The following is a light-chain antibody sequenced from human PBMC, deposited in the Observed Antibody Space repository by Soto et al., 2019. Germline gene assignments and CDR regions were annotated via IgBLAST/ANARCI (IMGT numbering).Light chain of an antibody. Sequence: DIQMTQSPSTLSASVGDRVTMTCRASQSISSWLAWYQQKPGKAPKLLIFDASILESGVPSRLSGSGSGTDFTLTITSLQPDDSATYYCQQYDSSSPYTFGQGTKLEIK. J-gene: IGKJ2*01. CDR1: QSISSW. V-gene: IGKV1-5*01. CDR3: QQYDSSSPYT. CDR2: DAS.